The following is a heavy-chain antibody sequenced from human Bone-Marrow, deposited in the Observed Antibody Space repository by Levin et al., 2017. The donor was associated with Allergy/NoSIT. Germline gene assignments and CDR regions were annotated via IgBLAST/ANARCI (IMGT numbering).Heavy chain of an antibody. V-gene: IGHV3-30*18. J-gene: IGHJ5*02. CDR1: GFTFSSYG. Sequence: GESLKISCAASGFTFSSYGMHWVRQAPGKGLEWVAVISYDGSNKYYADSVKGRFTISRDNSKNTLYLQMNSLRAEDTAVYYCAKAYSSSAPWWFDPWGQGTLVTVSS. CDR3: AKAYSSSAPWWFDP. D-gene: IGHD6-6*01. CDR2: ISYDGSNK.